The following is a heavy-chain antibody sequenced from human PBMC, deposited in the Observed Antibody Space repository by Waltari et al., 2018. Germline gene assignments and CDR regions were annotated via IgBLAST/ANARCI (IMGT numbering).Heavy chain of an antibody. CDR1: GGSISSGGYY. CDR3: ARDTRSPYYYYYMDV. V-gene: IGHV4-31*03. D-gene: IGHD1-1*01. J-gene: IGHJ6*03. Sequence: QVQLQESGPGLVKPSQTLSLTCTVSGGSISSGGYYWSWIRQHPGKGLEWIGYIYYSGSTYYNPSLKSRVTISVDTSKNQFSLKLSSVTAADTAVYYCARDTRSPYYYYYMDVWGKGTTVTVSS. CDR2: IYYSGST.